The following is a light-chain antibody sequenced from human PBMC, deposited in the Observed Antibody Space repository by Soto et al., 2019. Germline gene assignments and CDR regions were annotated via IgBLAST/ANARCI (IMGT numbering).Light chain of an antibody. J-gene: IGKJ2*03. V-gene: IGKV3-20*01. CDR2: GAS. Sequence: EIVLTQSQGTLSLSPGERAALSCRASQSVTSNSVAWYQQRPGQAPRLLIYGASSRAAGIPDRFSGSWSGTDFTPTICRLEPGDFAVYFCQQYGDSPPYSVGQGTKLEIK. CDR1: QSVTSNS. CDR3: QQYGDSPPYS.